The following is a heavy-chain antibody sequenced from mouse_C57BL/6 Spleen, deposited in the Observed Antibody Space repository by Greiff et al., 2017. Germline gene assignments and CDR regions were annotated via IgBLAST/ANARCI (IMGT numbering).Heavy chain of an antibody. J-gene: IGHJ3*01. CDR2: INPSNGGT. V-gene: IGHV1-53*01. D-gene: IGHD3-2*02. CDR1: GYTFTSYW. CDR3: GRVGAQATFAY. Sequence: QVQLQQPGPDLVKPGASVKLSCKASGYTFTSYWLHWVKPRPGQGLEWIGNINPSNGGTNYNEKFKSKATLTVDKPSSTAYLQLRSLTSEEAAVDYCGRVGAQATFAYWGQGTLVTVSA.